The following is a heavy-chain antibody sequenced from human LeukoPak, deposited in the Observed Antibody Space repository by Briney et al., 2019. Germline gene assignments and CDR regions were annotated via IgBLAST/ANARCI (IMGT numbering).Heavy chain of an antibody. J-gene: IGHJ4*02. Sequence: GGSLRLSCAASGFTFSTYSMHWACQAPGKGLEWVSYISSISTIIYYAGSVKGRFTISRDNAKNSLYLQMNSLRDEDTAVYYCARDLHSGAYTFDYWGQGTLVTVSS. D-gene: IGHD1-26*01. CDR2: ISSISTII. CDR1: GFTFSTYS. V-gene: IGHV3-48*02. CDR3: ARDLHSGAYTFDY.